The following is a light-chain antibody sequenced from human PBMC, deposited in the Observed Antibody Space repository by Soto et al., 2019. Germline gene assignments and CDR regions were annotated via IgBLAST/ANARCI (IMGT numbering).Light chain of an antibody. CDR2: KAS. CDR3: QQYDSWPLT. J-gene: IGKJ4*01. CDR1: QIISTW. Sequence: DIQMTQSPSTLSASVGDRVTITCRASQIISTWLAWYQQKPGKAPNLLIYKASRSESGVPSRFSGSGSGTEFTLTISSLQPDDFATYYCQQYDSWPLTFGGGTKVEIK. V-gene: IGKV1-5*03.